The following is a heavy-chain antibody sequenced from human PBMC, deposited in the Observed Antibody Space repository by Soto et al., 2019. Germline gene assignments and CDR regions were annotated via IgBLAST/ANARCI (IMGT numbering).Heavy chain of an antibody. V-gene: IGHV3-21*01. J-gene: IGHJ5*02. Sequence: GGSLRLSCAASGFTFSTYTMNCVRQAPGKGLEWVSSISSSSTYIYYTDSVKGRFTISRDNVKNSLYLQMNSLRAEDTAVFYCARGGNWFDPWGQGALVTVSS. CDR3: ARGGNWFDP. CDR2: ISSSSTYI. CDR1: GFTFSTYT.